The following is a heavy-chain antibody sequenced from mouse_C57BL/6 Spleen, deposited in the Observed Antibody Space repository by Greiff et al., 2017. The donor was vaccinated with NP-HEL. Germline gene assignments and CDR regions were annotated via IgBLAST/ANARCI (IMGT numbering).Heavy chain of an antibody. D-gene: IGHD2-3*01. CDR3: AGDGYSWFAY. Sequence: EVQLQQSGPELVKPGASVKISCKASGYTFTDYYMNWVKQSHGKSLEWIGDINPNNGGTSYNQKFKGKATLTVDKSSSTAYMELRSLTSEDSAVYYCAGDGYSWFAYWGQGTLVTVSA. J-gene: IGHJ3*01. V-gene: IGHV1-26*01. CDR2: INPNNGGT. CDR1: GYTFTDYY.